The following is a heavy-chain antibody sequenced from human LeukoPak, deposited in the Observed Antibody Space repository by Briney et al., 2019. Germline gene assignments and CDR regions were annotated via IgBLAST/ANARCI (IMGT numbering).Heavy chain of an antibody. CDR2: IYYSGTT. CDR3: ARDETHFYGSGSSNWFDP. V-gene: IGHV4-59*12. D-gene: IGHD3-10*01. Sequence: PSETLSLTCSVSGGSISGYYWSWIRQPPGKGLEWIGYIYYSGTTIYNPSPKSRLTISLDTSKNQFSLNLSSVTAADTAVYYCARDETHFYGSGSSNWFDPWGQGILVTVSS. J-gene: IGHJ5*02. CDR1: GGSISGYY.